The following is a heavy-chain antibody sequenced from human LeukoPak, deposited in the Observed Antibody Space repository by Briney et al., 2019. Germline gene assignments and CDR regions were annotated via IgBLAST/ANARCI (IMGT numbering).Heavy chain of an antibody. Sequence: GGSLRLSCAASGFTFSSYGMHWVRQAPGKGLEWVAFIRYDGSNKYYADSVKGRFTISRDNSKNTLYLQMNSLRAEDTAVYYCARSDVWGSYRYISYFDYWGQGTLVTVSS. CDR3: ARSDVWGSYRYISYFDY. J-gene: IGHJ4*02. CDR2: IRYDGSNK. V-gene: IGHV3-30*02. D-gene: IGHD3-16*02. CDR1: GFTFSSYG.